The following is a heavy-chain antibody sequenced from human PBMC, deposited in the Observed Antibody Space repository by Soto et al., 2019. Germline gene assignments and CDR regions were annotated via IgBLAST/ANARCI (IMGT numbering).Heavy chain of an antibody. CDR2: ISGRGENT. CDR3: AKDRGTGDYGVNAVDI. D-gene: IGHD7-27*01. J-gene: IGHJ3*02. CDR1: GFTFSVFA. Sequence: EVQLLESGGGLVQPGGSLRLSCAASGFTFSVFAMSWVRQAPGKGLELVSTISGRGENTYYADSVKGRLTSARDNSKKTLNLQMNSLTVEDTAVYYCAKDRGTGDYGVNAVDIWGQGTMVTVAS. V-gene: IGHV3-23*01.